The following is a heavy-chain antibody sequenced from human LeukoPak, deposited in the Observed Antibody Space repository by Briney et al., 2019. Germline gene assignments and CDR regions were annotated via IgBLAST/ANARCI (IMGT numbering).Heavy chain of an antibody. CDR1: GYTFTGYY. V-gene: IGHV1-2*02. CDR2: INPNSGGT. Sequence: ASVKVSCKASGYTFTGYYMHWVRQAPGQGLEWMGWINPNSGGTNYAQKFQGRVTMTRDTSISTAYMELSRLRSDDTAVYYCARDLILYYYGSGNLCIWGQGTLVTVSS. CDR3: ARDLILYYYGSGNLCI. D-gene: IGHD3-10*01. J-gene: IGHJ4*02.